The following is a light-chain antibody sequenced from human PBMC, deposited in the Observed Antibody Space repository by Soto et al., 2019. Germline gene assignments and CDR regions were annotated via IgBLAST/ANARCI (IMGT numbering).Light chain of an antibody. V-gene: IGKV1-39*01. J-gene: IGKJ2*01. CDR2: AAS. Sequence: DIQMTQSPSSLSTSVGDRVTITCRASQSISSYLNWYQQKPGKAPKLLIYAASVLQSGVPSRFSGSGSGTDFTLTISSLQPEDFATYYCQQTYITPRTLGQGTKLEIK. CDR1: QSISSY. CDR3: QQTYITPRT.